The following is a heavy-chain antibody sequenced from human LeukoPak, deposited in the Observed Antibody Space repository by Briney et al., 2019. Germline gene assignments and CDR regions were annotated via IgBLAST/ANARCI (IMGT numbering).Heavy chain of an antibody. CDR1: GFTLSSYW. Sequence: KTGGSLRLSCAASGFTLSSYWMHWVRQAPGKGLVWVSRINGDGRTTPYADSVKGRFTISRDNAKNTLYLQMNSLRAEDTAVYYCARGSSSGWPDYFDYRGQGTLVTVSS. D-gene: IGHD6-19*01. CDR3: ARGSSSGWPDYFDY. V-gene: IGHV3-74*01. J-gene: IGHJ4*02. CDR2: INGDGRTT.